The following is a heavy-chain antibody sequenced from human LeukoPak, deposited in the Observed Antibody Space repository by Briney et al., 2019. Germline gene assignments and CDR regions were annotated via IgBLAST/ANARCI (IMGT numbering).Heavy chain of an antibody. Sequence: GGSLRLSCAASGFTFSSYSMDWVRQAPGRGLEWVSYISSSSSSTSYADSVKGRFTISRDNAKNSLYLQMNSLRDEDTAVYYCARGRDYQDWGQGTLVIVSS. J-gene: IGHJ4*02. CDR2: ISSSSSST. CDR3: ARGRDYQD. D-gene: IGHD3-16*01. V-gene: IGHV3-48*02. CDR1: GFTFSSYS.